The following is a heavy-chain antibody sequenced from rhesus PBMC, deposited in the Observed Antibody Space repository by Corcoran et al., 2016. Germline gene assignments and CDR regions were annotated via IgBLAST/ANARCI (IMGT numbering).Heavy chain of an antibody. CDR2: ISGIGGST. J-gene: IGHJ4*01. CDR3: ARSGYSSSIDY. Sequence: QVQLQESGPGLVKPSETLSLTCAVSGGSVSSSNWWSWIRHPPGKVLEWIGYISGIGGSTYYNPSLKSRVTISTDTSKNQFSLKLSSVTAADTAVYYCARSGYSSSIDYWGQGVLVTVSS. CDR1: GGSVSSSNW. D-gene: IGHD5-24*01. V-gene: IGHV4-65*01.